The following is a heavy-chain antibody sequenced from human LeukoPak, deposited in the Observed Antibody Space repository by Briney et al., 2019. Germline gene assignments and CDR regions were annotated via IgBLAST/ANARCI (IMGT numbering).Heavy chain of an antibody. CDR2: ISSSSSYI. J-gene: IGHJ4*02. CDR1: GFTFSSYS. V-gene: IGHV3-21*04. Sequence: PGGSLRLSCAASGFTFSSYSMNWVRQAPGKGLEWVSSISSSSSYIYYADSVKGRFTISRDYSKNTLYLQMNSLRAEDTAVYYCATKLPASFDYWGQGTLVTVSS. D-gene: IGHD1-1*01. CDR3: ATKLPASFDY.